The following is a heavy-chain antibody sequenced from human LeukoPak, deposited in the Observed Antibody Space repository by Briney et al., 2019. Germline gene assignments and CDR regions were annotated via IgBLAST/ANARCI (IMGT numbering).Heavy chain of an antibody. Sequence: GSLKGRFTISRDNAKNSLYLQMNSLRAEDTAVYYCATDGCSSASCYFAGWGQGTLVTVSS. V-gene: IGHV3-7*01. CDR3: ATDGCSSASCYFAG. J-gene: IGHJ4*02. D-gene: IGHD2-2*01.